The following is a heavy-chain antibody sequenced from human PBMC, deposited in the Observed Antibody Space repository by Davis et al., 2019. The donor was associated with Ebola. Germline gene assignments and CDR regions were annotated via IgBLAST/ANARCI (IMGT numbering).Heavy chain of an antibody. D-gene: IGHD2-21*02. CDR1: GFTFRTYG. Sequence: GESLKISCAASGFTFRTYGMHWVRQAPGKGLEWVAVIWYDGGKKFYSDSVKGRFTISRDNSDNMLYLHMNTLRVEDTAVYYCAMPDCSGCDCFSVYIKSWGQGTLVTVSS. J-gene: IGHJ4*02. CDR2: IWYDGGKK. V-gene: IGHV3-33*01. CDR3: AMPDCSGCDCFSVYIKS.